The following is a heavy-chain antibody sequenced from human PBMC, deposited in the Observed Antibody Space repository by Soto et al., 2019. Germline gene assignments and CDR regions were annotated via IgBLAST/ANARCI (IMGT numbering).Heavy chain of an antibody. CDR3: ARWGYFDWLSTHYYYYYMDV. Sequence: ASVKVSRKASGYTFTSYYMHWVRQAPGQGLEWMGIINPSGGSTSYAQKFQGRVTMTRDTSTSTVYMELSSLRSEDTAVYYCARWGYFDWLSTHYYYYYMDVWGKGTTVTVSS. D-gene: IGHD3-9*01. J-gene: IGHJ6*03. CDR1: GYTFTSYY. CDR2: INPSGGST. V-gene: IGHV1-46*03.